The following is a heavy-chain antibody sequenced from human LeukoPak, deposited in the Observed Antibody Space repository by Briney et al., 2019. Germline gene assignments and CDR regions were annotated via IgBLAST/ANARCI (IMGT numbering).Heavy chain of an antibody. V-gene: IGHV3-30*18. J-gene: IGHJ4*02. CDR3: AKDSYDFWSGYRSSGYFDY. CDR2: ISYDGSNK. D-gene: IGHD3-3*01. Sequence: GGSLRLSCAASGFTFSSYGMHWVRQAPGKGLEWVAVISYDGSNKYYADSVKGRFTISRDNFKNTLFLQMNSLRAEDTAVYYCAKDSYDFWSGYRSSGYFDYWGQGTLVTVSS. CDR1: GFTFSSYG.